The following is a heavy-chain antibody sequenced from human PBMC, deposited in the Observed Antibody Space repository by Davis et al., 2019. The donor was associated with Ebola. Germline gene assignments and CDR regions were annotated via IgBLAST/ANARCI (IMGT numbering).Heavy chain of an antibody. CDR1: GFTFSSYS. V-gene: IGHV3-48*04. Sequence: GGSLRLSCAASGFTFSSYSMNWVRQAPGKGLEWVSYIGISDNTIYYADSVKGRFTISRDNAKNSLYLQMNSLRAEDTAVYYCARDIVATIYLFSDAFDIWGQGTMVTVSS. CDR3: ARDIVATIYLFSDAFDI. D-gene: IGHD5-12*01. J-gene: IGHJ3*02. CDR2: IGISDNTI.